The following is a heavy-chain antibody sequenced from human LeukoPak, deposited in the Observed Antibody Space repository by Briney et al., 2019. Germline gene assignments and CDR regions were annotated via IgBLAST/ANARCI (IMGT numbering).Heavy chain of an antibody. D-gene: IGHD3-10*01. Sequence: PSQTLSLTCTVSGGSISSGSYYRSWIRQPAGKGLEWIGRIYTSGSTNYNPSLKSRVTISVDTSKNQFSLKLSSVTAADTAVYYCARDTSHAGDANWFDPWGQGTLVTVSS. CDR3: ARDTSHAGDANWFDP. CDR2: IYTSGST. CDR1: GGSISSGSYY. J-gene: IGHJ5*02. V-gene: IGHV4-61*02.